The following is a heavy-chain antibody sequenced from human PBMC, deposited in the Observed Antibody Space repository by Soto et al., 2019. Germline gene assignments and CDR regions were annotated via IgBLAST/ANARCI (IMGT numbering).Heavy chain of an antibody. CDR1: GFTFSSYA. CDR3: ARLNSSTWYFDY. Sequence: EMQLLESGGGLVQPGESLRLSCAASGFTFSSYAMSWVRQAPGKGLEWVSAISGGGGSTYYADSVKGRFTISRDNSKNTLYLQMNSLRAEDTAVYYCARLNSSTWYFDYWGQGTLVPVSS. CDR2: ISGGGGST. D-gene: IGHD6-13*01. J-gene: IGHJ4*02. V-gene: IGHV3-23*01.